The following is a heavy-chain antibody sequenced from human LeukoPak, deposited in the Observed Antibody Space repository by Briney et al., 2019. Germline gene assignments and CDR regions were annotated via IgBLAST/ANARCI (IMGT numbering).Heavy chain of an antibody. CDR1: GFTFSTYE. Sequence: PGGSLRLSCAASGFTFSTYEMNWVRQAPGKGLEWVSIIYSGGNTYYADSVKGRFTISRDSSKNTLYLQMNSLRAEDTAVYYCARFIAAGYYFDYWGQGTLVTVSS. J-gene: IGHJ4*02. CDR2: IYSGGNT. CDR3: ARFIAAGYYFDY. V-gene: IGHV3-53*01. D-gene: IGHD6-13*01.